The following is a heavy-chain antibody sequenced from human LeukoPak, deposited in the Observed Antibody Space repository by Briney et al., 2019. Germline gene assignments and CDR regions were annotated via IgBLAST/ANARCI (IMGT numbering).Heavy chain of an antibody. Sequence: ASVRVSCKASGYTFTSYDINWVRQATGQGLEWMGWMNPNSGNTGYAQKLQGRVTIIGDTSARTAYMELSSLRSEDTAVYYCARGLYDNVWGSFRYPFDYWGQGTLVTVSS. D-gene: IGHD3-16*02. V-gene: IGHV1-8*03. CDR1: GYTFTSYD. CDR2: MNPNSGNT. J-gene: IGHJ4*02. CDR3: ARGLYDNVWGSFRYPFDY.